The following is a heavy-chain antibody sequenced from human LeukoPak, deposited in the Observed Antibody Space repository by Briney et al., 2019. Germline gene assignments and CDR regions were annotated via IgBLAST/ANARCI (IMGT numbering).Heavy chain of an antibody. CDR2: IYNSGST. D-gene: IGHD1-26*01. J-gene: IGHJ4*02. V-gene: IGHV4-39*01. Sequence: SEXLSLTCTVSSGSFSSTIYYWGWIRQPPGTGREWIGSIYNSGSTYYNPALKSRVTMSVEKYKKQFSLKLTSVTAADTAVYYCAMGGNYGIDYWGQGTLITVSS. CDR3: AMGGNYGIDY. CDR1: SGSFSSTIYY.